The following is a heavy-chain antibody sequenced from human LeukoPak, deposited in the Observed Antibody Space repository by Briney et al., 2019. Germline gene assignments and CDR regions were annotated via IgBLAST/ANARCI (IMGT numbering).Heavy chain of an antibody. Sequence: ASVKVSCKASGYTFTSYGISWVRQAPGQGLEWMGWISAYNGNTNYAQKLQGRVTMTTDTSTSTAYMELRSLRSDDTAVYYCARDFFPRAGYYPHAFDIWGQGTMVTVSS. CDR2: ISAYNGNT. CDR3: ARDFFPRAGYYPHAFDI. D-gene: IGHD3-10*01. V-gene: IGHV1-18*01. CDR1: GYTFTSYG. J-gene: IGHJ3*02.